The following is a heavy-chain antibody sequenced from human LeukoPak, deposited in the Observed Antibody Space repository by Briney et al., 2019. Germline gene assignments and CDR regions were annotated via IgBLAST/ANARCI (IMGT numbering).Heavy chain of an antibody. V-gene: IGHV1-2*02. CDR2: IDPNSGGT. CDR1: GYTFIGYY. D-gene: IGHD5-24*01. Sequence: ASVKVSCKASGYTFIGYYMHWVRQAPGQGLEWMGWIDPNSGGTNFAQKFRGRVTMTRDTSISTAYMELSRLRSDDTAVYYCARSPREMATIIIFFDYWGQGTLVTVSS. CDR3: ARSPREMATIIIFFDY. J-gene: IGHJ4*02.